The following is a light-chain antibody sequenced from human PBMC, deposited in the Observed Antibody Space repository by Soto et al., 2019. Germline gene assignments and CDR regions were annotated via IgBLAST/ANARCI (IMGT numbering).Light chain of an antibody. V-gene: IGKV1-9*01. J-gene: IGKJ5*01. CDR1: QGISSY. Sequence: DIQLTQSPSFLSASVGDRVTISCRASQGISSYLAWYQQTPGKAPKLLIYASSTLQSGVPSRFSGSGSGTEFTLTIGSLETEDFATYDCQQLNTVPVTFGQGTRLDI. CDR2: ASS. CDR3: QQLNTVPVT.